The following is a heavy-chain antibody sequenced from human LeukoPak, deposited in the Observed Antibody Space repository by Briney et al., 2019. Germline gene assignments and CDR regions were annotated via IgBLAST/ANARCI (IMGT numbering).Heavy chain of an antibody. J-gene: IGHJ4*02. CDR3: TREIRYFDWFQADY. V-gene: IGHV3-49*03. CDR1: GFTFGDYS. D-gene: IGHD3-9*01. Sequence: QAGGSLRLSCTTSGFTFGDYSMSWFRQAPGKGLEWVGFVRSKGYGGTAEYAVTVKGRFTISRDDSNIIAYLQMDSLKTEDTDVYYCTREIRYFDWFQADYWGQVPLVTVSS. CDR2: VRSKGYGGTA.